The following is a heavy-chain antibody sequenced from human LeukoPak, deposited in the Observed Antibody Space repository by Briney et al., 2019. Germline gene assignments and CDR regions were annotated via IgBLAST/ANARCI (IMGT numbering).Heavy chain of an antibody. J-gene: IGHJ4*02. CDR2: IIPIFGTA. CDR3: ASGHDYGDY. V-gene: IGHV1-69*06. CDR1: GYTFTSYG. Sequence: PGGPAKVSCKASGYTFTSYGISWVRQAPGQGLEWMGGIIPIFGTANYAQKFQGRVTITADKSTSTAYMELSSLRSEDTAVYYCASGHDYGDYWGQGTLVTVSS.